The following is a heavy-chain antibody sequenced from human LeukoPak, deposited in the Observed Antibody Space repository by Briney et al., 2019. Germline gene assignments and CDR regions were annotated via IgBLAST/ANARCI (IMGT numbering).Heavy chain of an antibody. CDR2: INPKSGGT. Sequence: GASVKVSCKASGYTFTGYYMHWVRQAPGQGLEWMGWINPKSGGTNYAQKFQGRVTMTRDTSISTAYMELSRLRSDDTAVYYCARSYCSGGSCYSLRPNYYYYGMDVWGQGTTVTVSS. D-gene: IGHD2-15*01. CDR3: ARSYCSGGSCYSLRPNYYYYGMDV. CDR1: GYTFTGYY. J-gene: IGHJ6*02. V-gene: IGHV1-2*02.